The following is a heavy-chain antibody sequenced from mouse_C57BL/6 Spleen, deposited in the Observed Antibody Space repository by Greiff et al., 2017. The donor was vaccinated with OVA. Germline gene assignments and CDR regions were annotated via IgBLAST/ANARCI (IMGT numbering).Heavy chain of an antibody. CDR3: TSGDFPWFAY. V-gene: IGHV1-15*01. D-gene: IGHD3-3*01. Sequence: QVHVKQSGAELVRPGASVTLSCKASGYTFTDYEMHWVKQTPVHGLEWIGAIDPETGGTAYNQKFKGKAILTADKSSSTAYMELRSLTSEDSAVHYCTSGDFPWFAYWGQGTLVTVSA. CDR1: GYTFTDYE. CDR2: IDPETGGT. J-gene: IGHJ3*01.